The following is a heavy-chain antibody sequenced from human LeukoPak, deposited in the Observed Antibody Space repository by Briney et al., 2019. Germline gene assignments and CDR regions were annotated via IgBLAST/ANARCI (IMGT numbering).Heavy chain of an antibody. CDR1: GGSISSYY. CDR3: ARLVDTAMVSH. Sequence: SETLSLTCTVSGGSISSYYWSWIRQPPGKGLEWIGYIYYSGSTNYNPSLKSRVTISVDTSKNQFSLKLSSVNAADTAVYYCARLVDTAMVSHWGQGTLVTVSS. CDR2: IYYSGST. D-gene: IGHD5-18*01. V-gene: IGHV4-59*08. J-gene: IGHJ4*02.